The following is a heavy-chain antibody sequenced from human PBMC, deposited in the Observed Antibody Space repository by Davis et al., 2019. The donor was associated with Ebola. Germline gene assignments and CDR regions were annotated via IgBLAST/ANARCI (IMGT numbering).Heavy chain of an antibody. V-gene: IGHV4-39*01. Sequence: PSETLSLTCTVSGGSISSSSYYWGWIRQPPGKGLEWIGSIYYSGSTYYNPSLKSRVTISVDTSKNQFSLKLSSVTAADTAVYYCARCMITFGGVIVGFDYWGQGTLVTVSS. CDR2: IYYSGST. CDR3: ARCMITFGGVIVGFDY. D-gene: IGHD3-16*02. J-gene: IGHJ4*02. CDR1: GGSISSSSYY.